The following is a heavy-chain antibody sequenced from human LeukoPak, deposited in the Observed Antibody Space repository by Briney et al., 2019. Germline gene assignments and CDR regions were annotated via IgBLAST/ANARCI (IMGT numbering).Heavy chain of an antibody. D-gene: IGHD1-26*01. V-gene: IGHV1-2*02. J-gene: IGHJ4*02. CDR3: ARGLSYSGSYYIDY. Sequence: ASVKVSCKASGYIFSGYYIHWVRQAPGQGLEWMGWINPNTGGTNYAQKFQGRVTMTRDTSISTAYMELTRLTSDDTAVYYCARGLSYSGSYYIDYWGQGTLVPVSS. CDR2: INPNTGGT. CDR1: GYIFSGYY.